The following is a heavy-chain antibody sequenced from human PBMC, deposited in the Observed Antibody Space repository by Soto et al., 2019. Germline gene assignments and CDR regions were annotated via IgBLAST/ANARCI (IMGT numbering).Heavy chain of an antibody. J-gene: IGHJ4*02. V-gene: IGHV1-58*01. CDR3: AADWGSGWYYFDY. CDR1: GFTFTSSA. D-gene: IGHD6-19*01. Sequence: ASVKVSCKASGFTFTSSAVQWVRQARGQRLEWIGWIVVGSGNTNYAQKFQERVTITRDMSTSTAYMELSSLRSEDTAVYYCAADWGSGWYYFDYWGQGTLVTVSS. CDR2: IVVGSGNT.